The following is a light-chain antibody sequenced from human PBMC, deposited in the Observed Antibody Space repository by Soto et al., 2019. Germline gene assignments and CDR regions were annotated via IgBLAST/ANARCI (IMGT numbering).Light chain of an antibody. Sequence: SQSVSSSYLAWYQQKPGQAPRLLIYGASSRATGIPDRFSGSGYGTDFTLTISRLEPEDFAVYYCQQYGSSPWTFGQGTKVDIK. CDR3: QQYGSSPWT. CDR1: QSVSSSY. CDR2: GAS. J-gene: IGKJ1*01. V-gene: IGKV3-20*01.